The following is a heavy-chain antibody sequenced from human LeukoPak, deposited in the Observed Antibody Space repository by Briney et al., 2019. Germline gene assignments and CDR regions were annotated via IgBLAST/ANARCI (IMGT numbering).Heavy chain of an antibody. CDR1: GYSISSGYY. V-gene: IGHV4-38-2*02. Sequence: SETLSLTCTVSGYSISSGYYWGWIRQPPGKGLEWIGSIYHSGSTYYNPSLKSRVTISVDTSKNQFSLKLSSVTAADTAVYYCARVPYYGSGSSSHYWGQGTLVTVSS. D-gene: IGHD3-10*01. J-gene: IGHJ4*01. CDR3: ARVPYYGSGSSSHY. CDR2: IYHSGST.